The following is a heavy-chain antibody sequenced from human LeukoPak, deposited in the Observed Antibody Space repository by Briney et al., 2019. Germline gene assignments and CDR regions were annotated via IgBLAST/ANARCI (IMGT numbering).Heavy chain of an antibody. CDR1: GFTFSSYG. Sequence: PGGSLRLSCAASGFTFSSYGMHWVRQASGKGLEWVAVMSYDGSNKYYADSVKGRFTISRNDAKNSLYLQMNSLRAEDTAVYYCAKSGGGYSSGWFYWGQGTLVTVSS. V-gene: IGHV3-30*18. CDR3: AKSGGGYSSGWFY. J-gene: IGHJ4*02. D-gene: IGHD6-19*01. CDR2: MSYDGSNK.